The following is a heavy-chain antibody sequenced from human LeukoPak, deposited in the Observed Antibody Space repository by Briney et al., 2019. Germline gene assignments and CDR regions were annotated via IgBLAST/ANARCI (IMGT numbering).Heavy chain of an antibody. CDR1: GGSISSYY. CDR3: ARDGVQYSSTRDAFDI. CDR2: IYYSGST. Sequence: PSETLSLTCTVSGGSISSYYWSWIRQPPGKGLEWIGYIYYSGSTNYNPSLKSRVTISVDTSKNQFSLKLSSVTAADTAVYYCARDGVQYSSTRDAFDIWGQGTMVTVSS. D-gene: IGHD6-19*01. V-gene: IGHV4-59*01. J-gene: IGHJ3*02.